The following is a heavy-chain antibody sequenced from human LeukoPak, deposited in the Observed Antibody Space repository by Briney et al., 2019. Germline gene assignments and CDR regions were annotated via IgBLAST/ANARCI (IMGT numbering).Heavy chain of an antibody. J-gene: IGHJ4*02. CDR2: IYSGGST. V-gene: IGHV3-53*01. Sequence: GGSLRLSCAASGFTVSSNYMSWVRQAPWKGLEWVSVIYSGGSTYYADSVKGRFTISRDNSKNTLYLQMNSLRAEDTAVYYCARDQGDSPENYWGQGTLVTVSS. D-gene: IGHD5-18*01. CDR1: GFTVSSNY. CDR3: ARDQGDSPENY.